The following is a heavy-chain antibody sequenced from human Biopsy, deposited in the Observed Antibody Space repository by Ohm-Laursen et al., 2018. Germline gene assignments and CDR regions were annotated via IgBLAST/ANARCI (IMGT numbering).Heavy chain of an antibody. CDR1: GRSFTGHY. D-gene: IGHD4-23*01. CDR3: ARGSNDFGGLYFPR. Sequence: GTLSLTCTVSGRSFTGHYWSWIRQPPGKGLEWIGHISYTGYTSYNASLKSRVTISVDTSRNHFSLRLSSLTAADTAVYYCARGSNDFGGLYFPRWGQGTLLTVSS. J-gene: IGHJ4*02. CDR2: ISYTGYT. V-gene: IGHV4-59*11.